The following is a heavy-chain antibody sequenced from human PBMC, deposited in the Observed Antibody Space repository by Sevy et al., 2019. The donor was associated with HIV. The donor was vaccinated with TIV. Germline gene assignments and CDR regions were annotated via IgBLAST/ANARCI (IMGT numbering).Heavy chain of an antibody. Sequence: GGSLRLSCAASGFTFDDYGMSWVRQAPGKGLEWVSGINWNGGSTGYADSVKGRFTISRDNAKNSLYLQMNSLRAEDTALYYCARIPHGLGVPGWFDPWGQGTLVTVSS. V-gene: IGHV3-20*04. CDR3: ARIPHGLGVPGWFDP. J-gene: IGHJ5*02. CDR1: GFTFDDYG. CDR2: INWNGGST. D-gene: IGHD2-2*01.